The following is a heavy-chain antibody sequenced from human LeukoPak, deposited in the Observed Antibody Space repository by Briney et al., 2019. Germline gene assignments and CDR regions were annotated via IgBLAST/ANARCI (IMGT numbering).Heavy chain of an antibody. CDR1: GYTFSGYD. Sequence: VSVKVSCKASGYTFSGYDMHWVRQAPGHGLEWMGWINPNSGDTKYAQNFRGRVTMTRDRSLSTAYMDLSRLRSDDTALYYCARARKTRNIYGDYVFLFDYWGQGTLVTVSS. CDR3: ARARKTRNIYGDYVFLFDY. CDR2: INPNSGDT. D-gene: IGHD4-17*01. J-gene: IGHJ4*02. V-gene: IGHV1-2*02.